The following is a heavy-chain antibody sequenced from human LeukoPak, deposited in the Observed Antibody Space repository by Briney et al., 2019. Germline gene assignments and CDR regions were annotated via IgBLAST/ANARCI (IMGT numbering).Heavy chain of an antibody. CDR1: GFTFSVYD. CDR3: AREDASGFDL. D-gene: IGHD3-10*01. J-gene: IGHJ2*01. V-gene: IGHV3-13*01. CDR2: IGSPGDT. Sequence: GGSLRLSCAASGFTFSVYDMHWVRQATGKGLEWVSAIGSPGDTYYPGPVKGRFTISRENAKNSLYLQMNSLRDGDTAVYYCAREDASGFDLWGSGTLVIVSS.